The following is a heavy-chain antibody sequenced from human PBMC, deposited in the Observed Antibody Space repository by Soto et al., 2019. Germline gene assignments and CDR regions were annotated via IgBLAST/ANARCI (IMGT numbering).Heavy chain of an antibody. CDR3: ASPARNYDFWSGYSFDI. Sequence: QVQLVQSGAEVKKPGASVKVSCKASGYTFTSYDINWVRQATGQGLEWMGWMNPNSGNTGYAQKFQGRVTMTXNXSXSPXYMELSSLRSEDTAVYYCASPARNYDFWSGYSFDIWGQGTMVTVSS. CDR1: GYTFTSYD. J-gene: IGHJ3*02. V-gene: IGHV1-8*01. D-gene: IGHD3-3*01. CDR2: MNPNSGNT.